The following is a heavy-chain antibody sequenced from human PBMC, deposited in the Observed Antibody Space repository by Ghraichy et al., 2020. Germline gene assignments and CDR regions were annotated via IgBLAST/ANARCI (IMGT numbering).Heavy chain of an antibody. J-gene: IGHJ4*02. CDR2: IKQDGSEK. D-gene: IGHD3-3*01. V-gene: IGHV3-7*01. CDR1: GFTFSSYW. CDR3: AREGMDDFWGGYPVPYYFDY. Sequence: GGSLRLSCAASGFTFSSYWMSWVHQAPGKGLEWVANIKQDGSEKYYVDSVKGRFTISRDNAKNSLYLQMNSLRAEDTAVYYCAREGMDDFWGGYPVPYYFDYWGQGTLVTAS.